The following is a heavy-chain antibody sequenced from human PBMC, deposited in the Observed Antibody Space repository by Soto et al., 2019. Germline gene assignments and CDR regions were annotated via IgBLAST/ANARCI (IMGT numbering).Heavy chain of an antibody. Sequence: LRLSCAASGFTFSSYAMSWVRQAPGKGLEWVSAISGSGGSTYYADSVKGRFTISRDNSKNTLYLQMNSLRAEDTAVYYCAKDWGAAAGTGQTFDYWGQGTLVTVSS. CDR2: ISGSGGST. D-gene: IGHD6-13*01. J-gene: IGHJ4*02. CDR3: AKDWGAAAGTGQTFDY. V-gene: IGHV3-23*01. CDR1: GFTFSSYA.